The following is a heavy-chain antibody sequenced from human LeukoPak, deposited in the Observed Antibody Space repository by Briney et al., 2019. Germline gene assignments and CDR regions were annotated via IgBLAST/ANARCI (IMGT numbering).Heavy chain of an antibody. CDR2: ISGSDGTT. Sequence: GGSLRLSCAASGFTFGSYAMSWVRQAPGKGLEWVSGISGSDGTTYYADSVKGRFTISRDNSKDTLYLQMNGLRAEDTAVYYCAKDSAKKYDDYWGQGTLVTVSS. CDR1: GFTFGSYA. V-gene: IGHV3-23*01. D-gene: IGHD2/OR15-2a*01. J-gene: IGHJ4*02. CDR3: AKDSAKKYDDY.